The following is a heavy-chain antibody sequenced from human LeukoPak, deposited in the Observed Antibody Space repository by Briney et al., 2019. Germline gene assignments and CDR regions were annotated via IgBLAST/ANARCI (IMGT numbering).Heavy chain of an antibody. J-gene: IGHJ5*02. V-gene: IGHV3-23*01. D-gene: IGHD6-13*01. CDR3: ARTSQAAGNGPNWFGP. CDR1: GFTFSNYA. CDR2: ISGSASST. Sequence: PGGSLRLSCAASGFTFSNYAMSWVRQAPGKGLEWVSAISGSASSTYHADSVKGRFTISRDNSKNTLYLQMNSLRADDTAVYYCARTSQAAGNGPNWFGPWGQGTLVSVSS.